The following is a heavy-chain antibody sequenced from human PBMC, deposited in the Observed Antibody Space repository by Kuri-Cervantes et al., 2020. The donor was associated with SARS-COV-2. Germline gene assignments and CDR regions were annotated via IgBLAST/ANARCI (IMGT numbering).Heavy chain of an antibody. V-gene: IGHV1-46*01. CDR3: ARGAPIVVVPAAKGDDAFDI. J-gene: IGHJ3*02. CDR1: EYTFTSYY. D-gene: IGHD2-2*01. Sequence: ASVKVSCKASEYTFTSYYMHWVRQAPGQGLEWMGIINPSGGSTSYAQKFQGRVTMTRDTSTSTVYMELSSLRSEDTAVYYCARGAPIVVVPAAKGDDAFDIWGQGTMVTVSS. CDR2: INPSGGST.